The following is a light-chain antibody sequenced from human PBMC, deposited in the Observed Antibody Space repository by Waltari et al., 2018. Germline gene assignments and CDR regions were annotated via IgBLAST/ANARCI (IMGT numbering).Light chain of an antibody. Sequence: NFMTTQPHSVSASPGKTVTISWTGRSGSIATNYGQWFQQRPGSAPTIEIYEDNLRPSGVPDRFSGFIDSSSNSASLTSAGLKTEDEADYYFQSYDGNNVVFGGGTKLTVL. CDR3: QSYDGNNVV. J-gene: IGLJ3*02. V-gene: IGLV6-57*02. CDR2: EDN. CDR1: SGSIATNY.